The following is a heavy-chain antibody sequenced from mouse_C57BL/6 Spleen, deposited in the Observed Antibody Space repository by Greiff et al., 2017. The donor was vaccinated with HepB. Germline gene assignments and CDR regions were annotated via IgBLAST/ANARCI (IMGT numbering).Heavy chain of an antibody. J-gene: IGHJ3*01. D-gene: IGHD2-3*01. CDR2: ISDGGSYT. Sequence: EVMLVESGGGLVKPGGSLKLSCAASGFTFSSYAMSWVRQTPEKRLEWVATISDGGSYTYYPDNVKGRFTISRDNAKNNLYLQMSHLKSEDTAMYYCARDRDGWAYWGQGTLVTVSA. CDR1: GFTFSSYA. V-gene: IGHV5-4*01. CDR3: ARDRDGWAY.